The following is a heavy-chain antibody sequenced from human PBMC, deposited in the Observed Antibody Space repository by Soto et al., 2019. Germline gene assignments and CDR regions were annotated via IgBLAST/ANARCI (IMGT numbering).Heavy chain of an antibody. D-gene: IGHD2-2*01. J-gene: IGHJ4*02. CDR3: VIVVVPAAKNPGDFVDY. Sequence: QVQLVQSGAEVKKPGSSVKVSCKASGGTFSSYTISWVRQAPGQGLEWMGRIIPILGIANYAQKFQGRVTITADKSTSTADMELSSLRSEDTAVYYCVIVVVPAAKNPGDFVDYWGQGTLVTVSS. V-gene: IGHV1-69*02. CDR2: IIPILGIA. CDR1: GGTFSSYT.